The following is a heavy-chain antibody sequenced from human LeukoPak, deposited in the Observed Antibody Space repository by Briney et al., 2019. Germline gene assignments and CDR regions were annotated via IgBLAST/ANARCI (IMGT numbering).Heavy chain of an antibody. D-gene: IGHD6-6*01. Sequence: PSETLSLTRTVSGGSISSGGYYWSWIRQHPGKGLEWIGYIYYSGSTNYNPSLKSRVTISVDTSKNQFSLKLSSVTAADTAVYYCARDNPNVRQGYFDYWGQGTLVTVSS. CDR1: GGSISSGGYY. V-gene: IGHV4-61*08. J-gene: IGHJ4*02. CDR3: ARDNPNVRQGYFDY. CDR2: IYYSGST.